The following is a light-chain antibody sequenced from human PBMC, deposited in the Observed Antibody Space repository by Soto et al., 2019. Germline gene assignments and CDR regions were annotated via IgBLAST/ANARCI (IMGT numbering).Light chain of an antibody. CDR1: QSVSHK. V-gene: IGKV3-15*01. CDR2: DTS. J-gene: IGKJ5*01. Sequence: EMVMAQSPATLSVSPGERATRSCRASQSVSHKLAWYQQKPGQAPRLLIYDTSTRATGIPARFSGSGSGTEFTLTISSLQSADSAVYYCQQYSSWPPFTFGQGTRLEIK. CDR3: QQYSSWPPFT.